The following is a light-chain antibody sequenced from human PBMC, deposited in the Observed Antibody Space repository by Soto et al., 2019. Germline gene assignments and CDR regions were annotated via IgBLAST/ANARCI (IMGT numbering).Light chain of an antibody. V-gene: IGLV2-14*01. CDR2: EVS. Sequence: QSVLTQPASVSGSPGESITISCTGTSSDVGAYNYVSWYQHYPGKAPKLMIYEVSNRPSGVSNRFSGSKSGNTASLTISGLQAEDDADYYCSSYTTSSTVVFGGGTKLTVL. CDR3: SSYTTSSTVV. J-gene: IGLJ2*01. CDR1: SSDVGAYNY.